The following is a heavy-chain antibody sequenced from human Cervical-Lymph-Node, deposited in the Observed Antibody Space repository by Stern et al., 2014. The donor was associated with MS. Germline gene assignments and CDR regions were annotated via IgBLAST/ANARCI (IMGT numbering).Heavy chain of an antibody. J-gene: IGHJ6*02. Sequence: QLQLQESGPGLVKPSETLSLTCTVSGGSVHTYDWTWIRQPPGRGLEWIGFIYNSGNINYNPSLKSRVTLSTDTSKNVVFLNLRSVSAADTAEYFCARLRSGNYYYYGMDVWGQGTTVTVSS. CDR1: GGSVHTYD. CDR3: ARLRSGNYYYYGMDV. V-gene: IGHV4-59*02. CDR2: IYNSGNI. D-gene: IGHD3-3*01.